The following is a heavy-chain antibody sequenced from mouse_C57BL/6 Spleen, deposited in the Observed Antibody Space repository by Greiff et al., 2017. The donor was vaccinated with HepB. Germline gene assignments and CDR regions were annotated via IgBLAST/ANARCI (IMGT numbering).Heavy chain of an antibody. Sequence: EVQLQQSGPELVKPGASVKISCKASGYTFTDYYMNWVKQSHGKSLEWIGDINPNNGGTSYNQKFKGKATLTVDKSSSTAYMELRSLTSEDSAVYYCARTYSGVDYWGHGTTLTVSS. V-gene: IGHV1-26*01. J-gene: IGHJ2*01. CDR1: GYTFTDYY. D-gene: IGHD2-10*01. CDR3: ARTYSGVDY. CDR2: INPNNGGT.